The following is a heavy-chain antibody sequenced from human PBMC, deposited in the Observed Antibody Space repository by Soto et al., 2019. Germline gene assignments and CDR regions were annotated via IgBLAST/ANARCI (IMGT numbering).Heavy chain of an antibody. CDR2: ISSSSSYI. CDR3: ARDRGSTYYYDSEPFDY. J-gene: IGHJ4*02. D-gene: IGHD3-22*01. Sequence: TGGSLRLSCAASGFTFSSYSMNWVRQAPGKGLEWVSSISSSSSYIYYADSVKGRFTISRDNAKNSLYLQMNSLRAEDTAVYYCARDRGSTYYYDSEPFDYWGQGTLVTVSS. CDR1: GFTFSSYS. V-gene: IGHV3-21*01.